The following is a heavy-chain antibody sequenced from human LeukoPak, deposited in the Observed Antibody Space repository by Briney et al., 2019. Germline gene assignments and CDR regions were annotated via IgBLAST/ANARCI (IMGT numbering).Heavy chain of an antibody. CDR2: IKSKTDGGTT. D-gene: IGHD5-24*01. Sequence: GGSLSLSRAASGFTFSNAWMSWVGQAPGRGPEWVGRIKSKTDGGTTDYAAPVKGRFTISREDSKNTLYLEMNSLKTEDTAVYYCSRGFFQHWGQGTLVTVSS. V-gene: IGHV3-15*01. J-gene: IGHJ1*01. CDR3: SRGFFQH. CDR1: GFTFSNAW.